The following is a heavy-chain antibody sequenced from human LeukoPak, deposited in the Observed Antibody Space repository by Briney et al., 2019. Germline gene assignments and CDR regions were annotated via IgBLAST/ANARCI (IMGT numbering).Heavy chain of an antibody. CDR2: IWNDGSNK. CDR3: ARIHSLYYYDSSGYGAFDI. CDR1: GXTFSSYG. V-gene: IGHV3-33*01. Sequence: PGRSLRLSCAASGXTFSSYGMHWVRQAPGKGLEWVAVIWNDGSNKYYADSVKGRFTISRDNSKNTLYLQMNSLRAEDTAVYYCARIHSLYYYDSSGYGAFDIWGQGTMVTVSS. J-gene: IGHJ3*02. D-gene: IGHD3-22*01.